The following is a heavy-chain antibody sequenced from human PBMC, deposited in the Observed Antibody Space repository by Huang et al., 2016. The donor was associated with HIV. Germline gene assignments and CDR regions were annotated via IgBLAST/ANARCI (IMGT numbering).Heavy chain of an antibody. CDR1: GGTFSSYA. V-gene: IGHV1-69*13. CDR3: ARARGYYDSSVSYYFDY. J-gene: IGHJ4*02. Sequence: QVQLVQSGAEVKKPGSSVKVSCKASGGTFSSYAISWVRQAPGQGLEGMGGMVPIVGTANYAQKFQGRVTITADESTSTAYMELSSLRSEDTAVYYCARARGYYDSSVSYYFDYWGQGTLVTVSS. D-gene: IGHD3-22*01. CDR2: MVPIVGTA.